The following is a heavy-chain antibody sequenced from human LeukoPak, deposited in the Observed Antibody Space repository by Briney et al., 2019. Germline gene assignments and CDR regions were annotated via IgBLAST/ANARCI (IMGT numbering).Heavy chain of an antibody. V-gene: IGHV3-30*04. CDR1: GFTLSNYA. Sequence: PGGSLRLSCAAPGFTLSNYAMHWVRQAPGKGLEWVAVITYDGSNIDYVDSVKGRFTISRDNSKNTLYLQMNSLRAEDTAVYYCAKAGIYSSGRSFDYWGQGTLVTVSS. CDR2: ITYDGSNI. J-gene: IGHJ4*02. CDR3: AKAGIYSSGRSFDY. D-gene: IGHD6-19*01.